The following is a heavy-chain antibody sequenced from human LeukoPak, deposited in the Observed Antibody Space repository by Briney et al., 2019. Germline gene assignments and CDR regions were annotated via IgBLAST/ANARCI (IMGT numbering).Heavy chain of an antibody. CDR2: IYTSGST. V-gene: IGHV4-4*07. J-gene: IGHJ6*03. CDR3: ARDYYDSSGYYGRGGFYYMDV. D-gene: IGHD3-22*01. CDR1: SGSISSYF. Sequence: SETLSLTCTVSSGSISSYFWSWIRQPAGKGLEWLGRIYTSGSTNYNPSLKSRVTISIDKSKNQFSLKLSSVTAADTAVYYCARDYYDSSGYYGRGGFYYMDVWGNGTTVTV.